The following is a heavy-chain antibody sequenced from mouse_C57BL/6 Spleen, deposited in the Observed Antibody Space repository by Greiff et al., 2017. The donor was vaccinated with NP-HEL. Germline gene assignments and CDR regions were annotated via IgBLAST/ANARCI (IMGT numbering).Heavy chain of an antibody. CDR3: ARCTTTVVSPFDY. CDR2: ISPNYGTT. Sequence: VQLQQSGPELVKPGASVKISCKASGYSFTDYNMNWVQQSNGKSLEWIGVISPNYGTTSYNPKFKGKATLTVDQSTSTAYMQLNSLKSDDSAVYYCARCTTTVVSPFDYWGQGTTLTVSS. CDR1: GYSFTDYN. J-gene: IGHJ2*01. D-gene: IGHD1-1*01. V-gene: IGHV1-39*01.